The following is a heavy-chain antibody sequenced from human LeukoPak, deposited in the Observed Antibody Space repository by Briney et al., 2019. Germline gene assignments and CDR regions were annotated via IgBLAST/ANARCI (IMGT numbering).Heavy chain of an antibody. Sequence: AGGSLRLSCAASGFTFDDYAMHWVRQAPGKGLEWVSLISWDGGSTYYADSVKGRFTISRDNSKNSLYLQMNSLRAEDTALYYCARGVWSGYRYYYYYYMDVWGKGTTVTVSS. CDR2: ISWDGGST. V-gene: IGHV3-43D*03. CDR3: ARGVWSGYRYYYYYYMDV. D-gene: IGHD3-3*01. J-gene: IGHJ6*03. CDR1: GFTFDDYA.